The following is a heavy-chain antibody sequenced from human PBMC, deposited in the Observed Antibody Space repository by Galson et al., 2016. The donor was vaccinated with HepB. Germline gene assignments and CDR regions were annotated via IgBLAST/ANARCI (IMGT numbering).Heavy chain of an antibody. CDR3: ARRLAGSYGNAFDI. D-gene: IGHD6-19*01. CDR2: INTAKGDT. J-gene: IGHJ3*02. CDR1: GYTFTAYA. Sequence: SVKVSCKASGYTFTAYAIHWVRQAPGQRLEWMAWINTAKGDTGYSQKLQGRVTLTRDTSATTASMELSSLRSEDTAVYYCARRLAGSYGNAFDIWGQGTLVTVSS. V-gene: IGHV1-3*04.